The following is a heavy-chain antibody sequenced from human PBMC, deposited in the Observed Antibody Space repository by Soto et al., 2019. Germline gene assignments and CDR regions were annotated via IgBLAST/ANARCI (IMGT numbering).Heavy chain of an antibody. V-gene: IGHV3-21*01. J-gene: IGHJ6*02. D-gene: IGHD2-2*01. Sequence: EVQLVASGGGLVKPGGSLRLSCAASGFTFSSYSMNWVRQAPGTGLEWVSSISSSRSYIYYADSVKGRCTISRDNAKNLLYVQMNSLRSEDTALSYCARDELGYSSSTSGYWASYDYYYCMDVWGQGTTVAVAS. CDR1: GFTFSSYS. CDR3: ARDELGYSSSTSGYWASYDYYYCMDV. CDR2: ISSSRSYI.